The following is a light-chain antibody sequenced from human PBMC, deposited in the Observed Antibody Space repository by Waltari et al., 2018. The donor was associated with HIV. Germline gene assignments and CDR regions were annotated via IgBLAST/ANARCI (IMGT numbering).Light chain of an antibody. Sequence: DIVVTQSPDSLTLSLGETATIRCTASLSLTYSSDNKDYLAWYQPKPGQPPKLRIYFASARASGVPDRFSGSGSETDFTLTISSLQAEDVAVYYCHQYYSVPLSFGGGTKVEIK. V-gene: IGKV4-1*01. J-gene: IGKJ4*02. CDR1: LSLTYSSDNKDY. CDR3: HQYYSVPLS. CDR2: FAS.